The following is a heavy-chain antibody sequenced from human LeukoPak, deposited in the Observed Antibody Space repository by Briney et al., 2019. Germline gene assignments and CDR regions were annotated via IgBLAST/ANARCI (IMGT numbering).Heavy chain of an antibody. D-gene: IGHD6-19*01. J-gene: IGHJ4*02. CDR3: AKYSSGWSIDY. CDR2: ISGSGGST. V-gene: IGHV3-23*01. Sequence: PGGSLRLSCAASGFTFSSYAMSWVRQAPGKGLEWVSTISGSGGSTYYADSVKGRFTISRDNSKNTLYLHMNSLRAEDTAVFYCAKYSSGWSIDYWGQGTLVTVSS. CDR1: GFTFSSYA.